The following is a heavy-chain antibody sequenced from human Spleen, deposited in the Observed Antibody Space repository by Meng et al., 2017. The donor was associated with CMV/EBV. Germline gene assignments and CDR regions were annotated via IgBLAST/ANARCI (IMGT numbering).Heavy chain of an antibody. J-gene: IGHJ4*02. D-gene: IGHD3-10*01. CDR2: ISYDGSNK. V-gene: IGHV3-30*04. CDR1: GFTFSSYA. Sequence: GESLKISCAASGFTFSSYAMHWVRQAPGKGLEWVAVISYDGSNKYYADSVKGRFTISRDNSKNTLYLQMNSLRAEDTAVYYCARGSGGSSGGFDYWGQGTLVTVSS. CDR3: ARGSGGSSGGFDY.